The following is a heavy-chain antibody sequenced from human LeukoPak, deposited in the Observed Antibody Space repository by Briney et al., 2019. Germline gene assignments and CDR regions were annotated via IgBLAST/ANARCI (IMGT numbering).Heavy chain of an antibody. CDR1: VYIFDTYG. CDR2: LACEGSDK. J-gene: IGHJ6*04. CDR3: AKEKPIATTNYGLGI. V-gene: IGHV3-30*18. D-gene: IGHD1-7*01. Sequence: GGSLRLSCAASVYIFDTYGLLWAPEAPGRGRESGAHLACEGSDKVYADPVRRRFTLSRDNSQNTLYLQMNSIRRKDTAVYYYAKEKPIATTNYGLGIWGKGTTVTVSS.